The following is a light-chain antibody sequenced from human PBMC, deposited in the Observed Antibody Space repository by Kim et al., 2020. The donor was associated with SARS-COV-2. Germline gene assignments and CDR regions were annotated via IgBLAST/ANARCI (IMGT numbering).Light chain of an antibody. CDR3: QQLNSYPPFT. Sequence: SVGDRVPITCRASQGISSYLAWYQQKPGKAPKLLIYAASTLQSGVPSRFSGSGSGTEFTLTISSLQPEDFATYYCQQLNSYPPFTFGPGTKVDIK. CDR2: AAS. CDR1: QGISSY. V-gene: IGKV1-9*01. J-gene: IGKJ3*01.